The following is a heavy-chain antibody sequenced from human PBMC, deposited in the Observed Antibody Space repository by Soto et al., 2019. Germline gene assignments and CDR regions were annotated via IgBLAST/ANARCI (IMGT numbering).Heavy chain of an antibody. J-gene: IGHJ4*02. V-gene: IGHV4-39*01. CDR2: IYYSGST. CDR3: ARHSSSTQG. CDR1: GGSISSSSYY. D-gene: IGHD6-13*01. Sequence: QLQLQESGPGLVKPSETLSLTCTVSGGSISSSSYYWGWIRQPPGKGLEWIGSIYYSGSTYYNPSLMSRVTISVDTSKNQYSLKLSSVTAADTAVYYCARHSSSTQGWGQGTLVTVSS.